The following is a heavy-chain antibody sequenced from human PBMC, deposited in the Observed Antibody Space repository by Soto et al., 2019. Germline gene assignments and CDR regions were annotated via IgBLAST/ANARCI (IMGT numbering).Heavy chain of an antibody. J-gene: IGHJ4*02. D-gene: IGHD3-10*01. CDR1: GYSFTSLD. CDR3: ARGVTAGVDY. CDR2: MKPSSGRT. V-gene: IGHV1-8*01. Sequence: QVQLVQSGAEVREPGASVKVSCKSSGYSFTSLDINWVRLTTGQGLEWMGWMKPSSGRTGYAQKFQGRVTMTRDAYTDPPYMELSSLTADDTPLYYCARGVTAGVDYWGQGTLVGVS.